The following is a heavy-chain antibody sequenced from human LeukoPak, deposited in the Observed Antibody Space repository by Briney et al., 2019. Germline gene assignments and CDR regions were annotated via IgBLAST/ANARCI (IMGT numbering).Heavy chain of an antibody. CDR1: GFSFSSYG. CDR3: AKDRTPMTTVTTTYFQH. V-gene: IGHV3-30*02. CDR2: IRSDGSNK. D-gene: IGHD4-17*01. J-gene: IGHJ1*01. Sequence: GGSLRLSCAGSGFSFSSYGMHWVRQAPGKGLEWMAFIRSDGSNKYYADSVKGRFTISRDNSKNTLYLQMNSLRAEDTAVYYCAKDRTPMTTVTTTYFQHWGQGTLVTVSS.